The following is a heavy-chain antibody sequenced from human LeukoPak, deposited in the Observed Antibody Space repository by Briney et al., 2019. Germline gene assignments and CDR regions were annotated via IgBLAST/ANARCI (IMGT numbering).Heavy chain of an antibody. CDR3: TTLYNPDY. CDR1: GFTFSNAW. D-gene: IGHD1-1*01. V-gene: IGHV3-15*01. CDR2: IRSKSQGGTA. Sequence: DGSLRLSCAASGFTFSNAWMSWVRRAPGKGLEWVGRIRSKSQGGTADYAAPVKGRFTISRDDSQNTLYLQMNSLQTEDTAVYYCTTLYNPDYWGQGTLVIVSS. J-gene: IGHJ4*02.